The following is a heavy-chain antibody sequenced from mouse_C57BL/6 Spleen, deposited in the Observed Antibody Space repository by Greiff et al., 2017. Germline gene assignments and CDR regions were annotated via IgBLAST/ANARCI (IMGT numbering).Heavy chain of an antibody. CDR2: IRNKANGYTT. CDR1: GFTFTDYY. CDR3: ARYGTGTNYFDY. D-gene: IGHD4-1*01. V-gene: IGHV7-3*01. Sequence: EVKLVESGGGLVQPGGSLSLSCAASGFTFTDYYMSWVRQPPGKALEWLGFIRNKANGYTTEYSASVKGRFTISRDNSQSILYLQMNALRAEDSATYYCARYGTGTNYFDYWGQGTTLTVSS. J-gene: IGHJ2*01.